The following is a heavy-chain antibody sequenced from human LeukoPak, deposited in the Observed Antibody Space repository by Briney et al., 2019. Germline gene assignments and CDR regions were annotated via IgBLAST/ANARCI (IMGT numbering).Heavy chain of an antibody. D-gene: IGHD6-13*01. J-gene: IGHJ3*02. CDR2: IYYSRST. CDR3: AIRGANWQQLVRVFDI. Sequence: SETLSLTCGVSGGTISSYYRSWIRQPPGQGLEWIGYIYYSRSTNYNPSLKSRVTISIDTSKNQCSLIVNSVTAADTAVYYCAIRGANWQQLVRVFDIWGQGTMVTVSS. CDR1: GGTISSYY. V-gene: IGHV4-59*08.